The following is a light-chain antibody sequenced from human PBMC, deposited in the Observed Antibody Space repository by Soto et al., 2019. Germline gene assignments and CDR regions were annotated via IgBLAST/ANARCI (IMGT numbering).Light chain of an antibody. CDR1: QRVSTIY. CDR2: GSS. Sequence: EIVMTQSPATLSVSPGERATLSCRASQRVSTIYLAWYQQKPGQAPRLLIYGSSSRATGIPDRFSGSGSGTDFTLTINSLEPEDFAVYYCQQYDTSPYTFGQGTKVDIK. CDR3: QQYDTSPYT. J-gene: IGKJ2*01. V-gene: IGKV3-20*01.